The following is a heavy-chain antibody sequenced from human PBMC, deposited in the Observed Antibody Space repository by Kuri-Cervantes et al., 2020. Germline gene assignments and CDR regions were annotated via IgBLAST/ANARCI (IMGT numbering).Heavy chain of an antibody. J-gene: IGHJ4*02. CDR1: GYTLTELS. Sequence: ASVKVSCKVSGYTLTELSMHWVRQAPGKGLEWMGGFDPEDGETIYAQKFQGRVTMTEDTSTSTAYMELRSLRSDDTAVYYCARDIPSNYGQTYFDYWGQGTRVTVSS. V-gene: IGHV1-24*01. CDR2: FDPEDGET. D-gene: IGHD3-10*01. CDR3: ARDIPSNYGQTYFDY.